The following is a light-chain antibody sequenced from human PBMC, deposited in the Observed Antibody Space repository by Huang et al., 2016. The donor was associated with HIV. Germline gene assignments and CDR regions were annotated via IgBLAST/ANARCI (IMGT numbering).Light chain of an antibody. CDR1: QSVSSN. CDR3: QQYNNWPLT. CDR2: GAS. Sequence: EIVMTQSPATLSVSLGERATLSCRASQSVSSNLAWYQQKPGQAPRLLIYGASTRATGIPVRFSGSGSGTEFTLTISSLQSEDFAVYYCQQYNNWPLTFGGGTKVEIK. V-gene: IGKV3-15*01. J-gene: IGKJ4*01.